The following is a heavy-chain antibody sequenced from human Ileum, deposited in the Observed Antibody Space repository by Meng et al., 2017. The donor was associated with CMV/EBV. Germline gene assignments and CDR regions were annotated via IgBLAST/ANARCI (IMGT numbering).Heavy chain of an antibody. CDR2: INVDGSET. V-gene: IGHV3-7*01. CDR1: GFTFSSYS. Sequence: GESLKISCAASGFTFSSYSMNWVRQAPGKGLEWVANINVDGSETYYVDSVKGRFTISRDNAENSVYLQLNSLRAEDTAFYYCARRAGGITRTYFDNWGQGTLVTVSS. CDR3: ARRAGGITRTYFDN. J-gene: IGHJ4*02. D-gene: IGHD1-20*01.